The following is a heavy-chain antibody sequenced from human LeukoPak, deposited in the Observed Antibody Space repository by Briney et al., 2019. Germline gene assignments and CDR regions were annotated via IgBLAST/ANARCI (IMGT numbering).Heavy chain of an antibody. CDR2: IKQDGGEK. V-gene: IGHV3-7*01. Sequence: GGSLRLSCGVSGFTFSSDWMNWVRQAPGKGLEWVASIKQDGGEKSYVDSVKGRFTISRDNAKNSLYLQMSSLRAEDTAVYYCARDGTAAGLYFDLWGKGTLVTVSS. D-gene: IGHD6-13*01. CDR1: GFTFSSDW. CDR3: ARDGTAAGLYFDL. J-gene: IGHJ4*01.